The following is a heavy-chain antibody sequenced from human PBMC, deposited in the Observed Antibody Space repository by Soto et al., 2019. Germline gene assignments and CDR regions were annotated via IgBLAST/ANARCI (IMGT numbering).Heavy chain of an antibody. Sequence: PGGSLRLSCAVSGFTFSGFWMTWVRQSPGKGLEWVANINHDGDTKYYVDSVKGRFTISRDNAKSSLYLQMNSLRTEDTAVYYCVKGGWLDFWGQGALVTVSS. V-gene: IGHV3-7*01. D-gene: IGHD3-16*01. CDR1: GFTFSGFW. J-gene: IGHJ5*01. CDR3: VKGGWLDF. CDR2: INHDGDTK.